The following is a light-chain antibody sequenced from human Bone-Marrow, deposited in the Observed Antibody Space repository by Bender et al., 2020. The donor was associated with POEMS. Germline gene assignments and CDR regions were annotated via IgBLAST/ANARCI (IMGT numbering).Light chain of an antibody. CDR3: QSYDGIDLWV. V-gene: IGLV6-57*01. Sequence: NFMLTQPHSVSESPGKTVTISCTRSSGSIATNFVQWYQQRPGSSPTTVIYEDDQRPSGVPDRFSGSIDSSSNSASLTISGLKTEDEADYYCQSYDGIDLWVFGGGTKLTVL. CDR2: EDD. J-gene: IGLJ3*02. CDR1: SGSIATNF.